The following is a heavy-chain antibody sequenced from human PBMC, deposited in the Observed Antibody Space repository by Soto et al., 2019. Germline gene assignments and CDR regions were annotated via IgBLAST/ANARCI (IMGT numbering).Heavy chain of an antibody. Sequence: SETLSLTCAVYGGSFSGYYWSWIRQPPGKGLEWIGEINHSGSTNYNPSLKSRVTISVDTSKNQFSLKLSSVTAADTAVYYCARGSLYSSSWYGDYWGQGTLVTVSS. CDR2: INHSGST. J-gene: IGHJ4*02. V-gene: IGHV4-34*01. D-gene: IGHD6-13*01. CDR1: GGSFSGYY. CDR3: ARGSLYSSSWYGDY.